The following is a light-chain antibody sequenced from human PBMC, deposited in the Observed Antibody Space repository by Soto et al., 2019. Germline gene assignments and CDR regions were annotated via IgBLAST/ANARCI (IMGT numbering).Light chain of an antibody. J-gene: IGKJ1*01. CDR2: GAS. CDR1: QGISRN. Sequence: MSLSPATLSVPPVGRVNFSSGGRQGISRNLSWYQHKPGQAPRLLISGASTGATGIPARFSGSGSGTEFTLTISSLQSEDCAVYYCQQYDSLPGTFGEGTKVDIK. V-gene: IGKV3-15*01. CDR3: QQYDSLPGT.